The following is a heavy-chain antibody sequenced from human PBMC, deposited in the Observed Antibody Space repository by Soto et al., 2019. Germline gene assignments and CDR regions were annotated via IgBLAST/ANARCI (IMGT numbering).Heavy chain of an antibody. J-gene: IGHJ5*02. CDR3: ARDASPDYDFWSGYYTGWFDP. CDR2: INPSGGST. Sequence: VASVKVSCKASGYTFTSYYMHWVRQAPGQGLEWMGIINPSGGSTSYAQKFQGRVTMTRDTSTSTVYMELSSLRSEDTAVYYCARDASPDYDFWSGYYTGWFDPWGQGTLVTVSS. CDR1: GYTFTSYY. V-gene: IGHV1-46*03. D-gene: IGHD3-3*01.